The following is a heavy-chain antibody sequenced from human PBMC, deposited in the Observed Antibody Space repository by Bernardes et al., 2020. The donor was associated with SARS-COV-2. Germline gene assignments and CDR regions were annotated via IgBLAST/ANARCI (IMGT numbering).Heavy chain of an antibody. J-gene: IGHJ4*02. Sequence: GGSLRLSCAASGFTFSSYSMNWVRQAPGKGLEWVSSISSSSSYIYYADSVKGRFTISRDNAKNSLYLQMNSLRAEDTAVYYCATSAMNPSDGDYWGQGTLVTVSS. V-gene: IGHV3-21*01. CDR1: GFTFSSYS. CDR2: ISSSSSYI. CDR3: ATSAMNPSDGDY. D-gene: IGHD2-2*01.